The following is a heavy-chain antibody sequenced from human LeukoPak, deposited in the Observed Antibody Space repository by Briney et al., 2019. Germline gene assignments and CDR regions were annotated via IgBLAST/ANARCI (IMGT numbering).Heavy chain of an antibody. D-gene: IGHD6-6*01. CDR2: INHSGST. Sequence: SETLSLTCAVYGGSFSGYYWSWIRQPPGKGLEWIGEINHSGSTNYNPSLKSRVTISVDTSKNQFSLKLSSVTAADTAVYYCARDYSSSSGDAFDIRGQGTMVTVSS. CDR3: ARDYSSSSGDAFDI. CDR1: GGSFSGYY. V-gene: IGHV4-34*01. J-gene: IGHJ3*02.